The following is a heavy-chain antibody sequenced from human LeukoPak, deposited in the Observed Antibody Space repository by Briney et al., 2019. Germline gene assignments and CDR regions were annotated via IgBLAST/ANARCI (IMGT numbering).Heavy chain of an antibody. D-gene: IGHD1-26*01. CDR2: FEPEDAKT. CDR3: ATSRLGDSVSLDY. V-gene: IGHV1-24*01. Sequence: ASVEASCKVSGYTLPELSIHWVRQSPGKGLEWMGGFEPEDAKTFYAQKFQGRITMTEDTSTNTGYMNLSSLRSEDTAIYYCATSRLGDSVSLDYWGQGSLVTVSS. CDR1: GYTLPELS. J-gene: IGHJ4*02.